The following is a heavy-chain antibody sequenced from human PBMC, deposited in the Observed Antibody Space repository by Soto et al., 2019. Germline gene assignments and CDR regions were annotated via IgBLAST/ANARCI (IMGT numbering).Heavy chain of an antibody. Sequence: EVQLVESGGGLVQPGGSLRLSCAASGFTFSDHYMDWIRQAPGKGLEWVGRTRNKANRYTTEYAASVKGRFTISRDDSKNSLYVQMKSLKSEDTAVYYCARVGTITGHYAMDVWGPGTTVSVSS. CDR3: ARVGTITGHYAMDV. J-gene: IGHJ6*02. V-gene: IGHV3-72*01. CDR1: GFTFSDHY. D-gene: IGHD1-20*01. CDR2: TRNKANRYTT.